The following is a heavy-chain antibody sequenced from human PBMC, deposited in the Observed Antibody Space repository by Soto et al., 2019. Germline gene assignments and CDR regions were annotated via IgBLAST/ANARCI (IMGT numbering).Heavy chain of an antibody. CDR1: RYNFSCYW. V-gene: IGHV5-51*01. Sequence: GESLKVSCKGFRYNFSCYWIAWVRQMPEKGLEWMGIIFPADSGTRYSPSFQGQVSISVDTAITTTFLHLSSLRPSDTGTYFCARRGKYPNWLDPWGQGTLVTVSS. D-gene: IGHD2-2*01. J-gene: IGHJ5*02. CDR3: ARRGKYPNWLDP. CDR2: IFPADSGT.